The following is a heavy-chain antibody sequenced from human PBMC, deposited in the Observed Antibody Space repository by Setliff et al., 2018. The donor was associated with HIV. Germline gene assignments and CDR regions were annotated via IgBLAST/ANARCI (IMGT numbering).Heavy chain of an antibody. V-gene: IGHV1-18*01. CDR1: GYTFTSYG. D-gene: IGHD3-10*01. Sequence: ASVKVSCKASGYTFTSYGLNWVRQAPGQGLEWMGWISANNGNTNYAQKLQGRVTMTTDTSTSTAYMELESLRSDDTSFYYCAREARDVVRGVIIADYWGQGTLVTVSS. CDR2: ISANNGNT. CDR3: AREARDVVRGVIIADY. J-gene: IGHJ4*02.